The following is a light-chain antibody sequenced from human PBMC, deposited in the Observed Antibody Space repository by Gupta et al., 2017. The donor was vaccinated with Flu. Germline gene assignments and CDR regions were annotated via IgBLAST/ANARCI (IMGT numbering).Light chain of an antibody. Sequence: EIVLTQSPVSLSSSPGERATLSCRASESIDRFLAWFQHKSGQAPRLLIYDISNRASGIPERFSGSGSGTDFTLTISSLEPEDFAVYYCQVRSVSPPGWTFGQGTNVEL. J-gene: IGKJ1*01. V-gene: IGKV3-11*01. CDR3: QVRSVSPPGWT. CDR1: ESIDRF. CDR2: DIS.